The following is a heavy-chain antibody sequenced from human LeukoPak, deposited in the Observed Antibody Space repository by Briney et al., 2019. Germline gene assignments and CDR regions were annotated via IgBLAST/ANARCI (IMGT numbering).Heavy chain of an antibody. V-gene: IGHV1-46*03. CDR1: GYTFTSYY. J-gene: IGHJ5*02. D-gene: IGHD3-10*01. Sequence: ASVKVSCKASGYTFTSYYMHWVRQAPGQGLEWMGIINPSGGSTNYAQKFQGRVTMTRDTSTSTVYMELSSLRSEDTAVYYCARDVLLWFGEEDWFDPWGQGTLVTVSS. CDR2: INPSGGST. CDR3: ARDVLLWFGEEDWFDP.